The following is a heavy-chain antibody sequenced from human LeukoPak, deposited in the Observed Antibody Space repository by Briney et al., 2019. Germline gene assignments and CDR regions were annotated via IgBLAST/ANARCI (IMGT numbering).Heavy chain of an antibody. CDR1: GGSISGYY. CDR2: IHYSGST. D-gene: IGHD6-19*01. V-gene: IGHV4-59*01. CDR3: ARTQEAGYSSGRYDSYYYYMDV. Sequence: SETLSLTCSVSGGSISGYYWSWIRQPPGKGLEWIGYIHYSGSTHYNPSLKSRVTISVDTSKNQFSLKLSSVTAADTAVYFCARTQEAGYSSGRYDSYYYYMDVWGKGTTVTISS. J-gene: IGHJ6*03.